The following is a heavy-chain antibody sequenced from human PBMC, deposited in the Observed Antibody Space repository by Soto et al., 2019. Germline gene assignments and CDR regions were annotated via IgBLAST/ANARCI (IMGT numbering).Heavy chain of an antibody. Sequence: PXETLSLTCAVYGWSFSGYYWSWIRQPPGKGLEWIGEINHSGSTNYNPSLKSRVTISVDTSKNQFSLKLSSVTAADTAVYYCARMSLYSSSWYYYYYGMDVWGQGTTVTVSS. J-gene: IGHJ6*02. CDR3: ARMSLYSSSWYYYYYGMDV. D-gene: IGHD6-13*01. CDR1: GWSFSGYY. CDR2: INHSGST. V-gene: IGHV4-34*01.